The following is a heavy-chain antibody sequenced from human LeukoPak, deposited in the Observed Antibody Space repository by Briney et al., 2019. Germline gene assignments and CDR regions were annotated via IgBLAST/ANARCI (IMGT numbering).Heavy chain of an antibody. V-gene: IGHV3-53*01. J-gene: IGHJ4*02. D-gene: IGHD4-17*01. CDR1: GLTVNDNY. CDR2: MFPDGRT. Sequence: GGPLRLSCLVSGLTVNDNYMSWVRQAPGKGLQWVSVMFPDGRTFYGDSVRGRFTISRDLARNTLLLQMHSLRADDTAVHYCARTNPVYGDYDYWGQGTLVTVSS. CDR3: ARTNPVYGDYDY.